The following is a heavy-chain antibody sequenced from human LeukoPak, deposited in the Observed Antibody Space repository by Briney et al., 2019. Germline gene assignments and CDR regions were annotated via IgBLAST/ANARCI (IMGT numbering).Heavy chain of an antibody. CDR2: ISWNSGSI. CDR1: GLTFDDYA. J-gene: IGHJ4*02. D-gene: IGHD2-15*01. CDR3: AKATRAVVAATSHFDY. V-gene: IGHV3-9*01. Sequence: GGSLRLSCAASGLTFDDYAMHWVRQAPGKGLEWVSGISWNSGSIGYAVSVKGRFTISRDNAKNSLYLQMNSLRAEDTALYYCAKATRAVVAATSHFDYWGQGSLVTVSS.